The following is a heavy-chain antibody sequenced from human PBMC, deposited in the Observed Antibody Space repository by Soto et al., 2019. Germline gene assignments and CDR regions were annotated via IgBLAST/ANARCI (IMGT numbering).Heavy chain of an antibody. D-gene: IGHD3-16*01. J-gene: IGHJ4*02. Sequence: QVQLVQSGAEVKKTGSSVKVSCSASGVTFSSYAFTWVRQAPGQGLEWMGNIIPVFRTSNSSQRFQGRLTISADESSNTVYMELSSLRSADTAVYFCAKDGSWDGGGGESWGQGTLVIVSS. CDR1: GVTFSSYA. CDR3: AKDGSWDGGGGES. CDR2: IIPVFRTS. V-gene: IGHV1-69*18.